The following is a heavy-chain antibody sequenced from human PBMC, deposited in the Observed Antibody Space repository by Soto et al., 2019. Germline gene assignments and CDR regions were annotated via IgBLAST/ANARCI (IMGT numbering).Heavy chain of an antibody. CDR2: IIPIFGTA. J-gene: IGHJ6*02. CDR1: GGTFSSYA. V-gene: IGHV1-69*13. CDR3: ARRDTARDYYYYGMDV. D-gene: IGHD5-18*01. Sequence: GASVKVSCKASGGTFSSYAISWVRQAPGQGLEWMGGIIPIFGTANYAQKFQGRVTITADESTSTAYMELSSLRSEDTAVYYCARRDTARDYYYYGMDVWGQGTTVTVS.